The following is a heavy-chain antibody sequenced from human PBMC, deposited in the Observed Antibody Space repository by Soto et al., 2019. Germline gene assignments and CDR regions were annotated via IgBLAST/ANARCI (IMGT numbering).Heavy chain of an antibody. J-gene: IGHJ4*02. CDR3: AKVLPRVYSSSWYYFDY. CDR2: ISWNSGSI. D-gene: IGHD6-13*01. CDR1: GFTFDDYA. V-gene: IGHV3-9*01. Sequence: PGGSLRLSCAASGFTFDDYAMHWVRQAPGKGLEWVSGISWNSGSIGYADSVKGRFTISRDNAKNSLYLQMNSLRAEDTALYYCAKVLPRVYSSSWYYFDYWGQGTLVTVSS.